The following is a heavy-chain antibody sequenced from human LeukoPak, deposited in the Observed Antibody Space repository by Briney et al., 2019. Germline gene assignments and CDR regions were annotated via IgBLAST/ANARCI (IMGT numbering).Heavy chain of an antibody. J-gene: IGHJ3*02. V-gene: IGHV4-61*01. Sequence: PSETLSLTCSVSGGSVSSGISYWSWIRQPPGEGLEWIAYISYSGSPNYNPSLKSRVTISVDTSKNQFSLNLSSVTAADTAVYYCARRRLQTYYDVLTGYYSVAFDIWGQGTMVTVSS. CDR3: ARRRLQTYYDVLTGYYSVAFDI. CDR2: ISYSGSP. D-gene: IGHD3-9*01. CDR1: GGSVSSGISY.